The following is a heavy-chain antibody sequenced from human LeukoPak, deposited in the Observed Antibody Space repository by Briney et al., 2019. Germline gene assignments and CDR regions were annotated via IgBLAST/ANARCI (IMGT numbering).Heavy chain of an antibody. V-gene: IGHV3-74*01. Sequence: PGGSLRLSCAASGFTFSSYWMHWVRQAPGKGLVWVSRINSDGSSTSYADSVKGRFTISRDNAKNTLYLQMNSLRAEGTAVYYCASPLAGGPDYYYYGMDVWGQGTTVTVSS. J-gene: IGHJ6*02. CDR1: GFTFSSYW. D-gene: IGHD3-10*01. CDR2: INSDGSST. CDR3: ASPLAGGPDYYYYGMDV.